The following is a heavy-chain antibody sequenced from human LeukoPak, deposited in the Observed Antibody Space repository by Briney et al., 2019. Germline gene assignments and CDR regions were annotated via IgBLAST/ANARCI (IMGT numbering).Heavy chain of an antibody. CDR3: ARDGEDIVVVPAAIGWFDP. V-gene: IGHV1-18*01. CDR1: GYTFTSYG. CDR2: ISAYNGNT. J-gene: IGHJ5*02. Sequence: ASVTVSCKASGYTFTSYGISWVRQAPGQGLEWMGWISAYNGNTNYAQKLQGRVTMTTDTSTSTAYMELRSLRSDDTAVYYCARDGEDIVVVPAAIGWFDPWGQGTLVTVSS. D-gene: IGHD2-2*02.